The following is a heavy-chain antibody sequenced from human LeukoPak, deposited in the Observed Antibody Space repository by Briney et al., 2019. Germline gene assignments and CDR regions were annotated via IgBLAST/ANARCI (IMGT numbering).Heavy chain of an antibody. Sequence: QSGGSLRLSCAASGFTFSSYAMSWVRQAPGKGLEWVSRVSASGDNTYYADSVKGRFTVSRDKSKNTLHLHMNSLRVEDTAVYYCAKGSGYTYGDGFDYWGEGTLVTVSS. CDR2: VSASGDNT. J-gene: IGHJ4*02. CDR3: AKGSGYTYGDGFDY. V-gene: IGHV3-23*01. D-gene: IGHD5-18*01. CDR1: GFTFSSYA.